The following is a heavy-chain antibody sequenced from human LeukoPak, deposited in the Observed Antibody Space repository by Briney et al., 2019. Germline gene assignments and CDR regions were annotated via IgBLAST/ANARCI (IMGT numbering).Heavy chain of an antibody. J-gene: IGHJ5*02. V-gene: IGHV3-74*01. CDR1: GFTFSSYW. CDR2: INSDGSST. D-gene: IGHD3-10*01. CDR3: ARDRSTGSGGYYNPCNWFDP. Sequence: GGSLRLSCAASGFTFSSYWMHWVRQAPGKGLVWVSRINSDGSSTSYADSVKGRFTISRDNAKNTLYLQMNSLRAEDTAVYYCARDRSTGSGGYYNPCNWFDPWGQGTLVTVSS.